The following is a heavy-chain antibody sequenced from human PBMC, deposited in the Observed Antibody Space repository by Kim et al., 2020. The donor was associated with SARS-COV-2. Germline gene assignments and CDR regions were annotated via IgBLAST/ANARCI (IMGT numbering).Heavy chain of an antibody. J-gene: IGHJ6*01. CDR3: TTVRDYYHRSGYYY. V-gene: IGHV3-15*01. D-gene: IGHD3-22*01. CDR1: GFTFSDAW. CDR2: IKSQAEGGTT. Sequence: GGSLRLSCTASGFTFSDAWMTWVRQAPGRGLEWVGHIKSQAEGGTTDYAAPVKGRFTISRDDSENTLYLQMNGLKTEDTAVHYCTTVRDYYHRSGYYY.